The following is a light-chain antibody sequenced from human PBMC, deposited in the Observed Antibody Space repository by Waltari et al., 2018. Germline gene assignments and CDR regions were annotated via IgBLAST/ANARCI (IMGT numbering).Light chain of an antibody. CDR2: KAS. CDR1: QSFSTW. CDR3: QQYNSYPWT. V-gene: IGKV1-5*03. J-gene: IGKJ1*01. Sequence: IQMTQSPSTLSASVGDRVTITCRASQSFSTWLAWYQQKPGKAPKLLIYKASSLGSGVPSRFSGSGSGTEFTLTISTLQPDDFATYYCQQYNSYPWTFGQGTNVEIK.